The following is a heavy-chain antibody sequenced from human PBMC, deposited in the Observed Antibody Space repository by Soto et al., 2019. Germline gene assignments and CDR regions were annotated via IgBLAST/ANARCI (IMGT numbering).Heavy chain of an antibody. V-gene: IGHV3-21*01. D-gene: IGHD3-16*01. CDR2: IRSSNSYI. J-gene: IGHJ6*02. CDR3: ARDASKSYYYYGMDV. CDR1: GFTFSTYS. Sequence: GGSLRLSCAASGFTFSTYSMNWVRQAPGKGLEWVSSIRSSNSYIYYADSVKGRFTISRDNAKNSLYLQMNSLRAEDTAVYYCARDASKSYYYYGMDVWGQGTTVTVSS.